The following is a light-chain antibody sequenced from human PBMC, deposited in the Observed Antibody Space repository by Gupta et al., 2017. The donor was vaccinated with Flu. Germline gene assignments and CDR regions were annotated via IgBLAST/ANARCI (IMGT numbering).Light chain of an antibody. J-gene: IGLJ2*01. V-gene: IGLV2-11*03. Sequence: DPQHPGKAPKLMVYDVSKRPSGLSVRFSGSKSGPTASLTISGLQADDSADYYCYSSGGSYRVFGGGTKLTVL. CDR2: DVS. CDR3: YSSGGSYRV.